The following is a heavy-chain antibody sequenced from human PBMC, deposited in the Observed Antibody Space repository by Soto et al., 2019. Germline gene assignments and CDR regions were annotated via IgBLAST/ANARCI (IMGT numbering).Heavy chain of an antibody. Sequence: RRLSCEASGFSFSSYVLHWFRQAPATGLELVGVITYDGSNRYEEDSVNGRFTITIDNAENTKYLQMNSLRAEDKALYSCAKDQETAKANYYYCIMDVWGQGTTVTVSS. V-gene: IGHV3-30*18. CDR1: GFSFSSYV. D-gene: IGHD5-18*01. J-gene: IGHJ6*02. CDR3: AKDQETAKANYYYCIMDV. CDR2: ITYDGSNR.